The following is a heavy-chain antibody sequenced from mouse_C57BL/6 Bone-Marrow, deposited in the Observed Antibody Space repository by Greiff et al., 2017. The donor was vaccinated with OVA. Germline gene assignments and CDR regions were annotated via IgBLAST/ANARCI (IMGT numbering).Heavy chain of an antibody. V-gene: IGHV1-69*01. D-gene: IGHD3-2*02. CDR3: ARTPTAQATLYWYFDV. CDR2: IDPSDSYT. J-gene: IGHJ1*03. Sequence: QVQLQQSGPELVKPGASVKLSCKASGYTFTSYWMHWVKQRPGQGLEWIGEIDPSDSYTNYNQKFKGKSTLTVDKSSSTAYMQLSSLTSEDSAVYYCARTPTAQATLYWYFDVWGTGTTVTVSS. CDR1: GYTFTSYW.